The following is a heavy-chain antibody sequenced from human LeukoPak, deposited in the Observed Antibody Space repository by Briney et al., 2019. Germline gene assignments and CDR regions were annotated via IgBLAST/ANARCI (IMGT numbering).Heavy chain of an antibody. V-gene: IGHV4-39*07. J-gene: IGHJ4*02. CDR2: ISYSGST. CDR1: GGSVSSNTYY. D-gene: IGHD2-2*02. Sequence: SETLSLTCTVSGGSVSSNTYYWGWIRQPPGKGLEWFGGISYSGSTYYNPSLKSRVTISVDTSKNQFSLKLSSVTAADTAIYYCAKDIRYYTGQHWGQGILVTVS. CDR3: AKDIRYYTGQH.